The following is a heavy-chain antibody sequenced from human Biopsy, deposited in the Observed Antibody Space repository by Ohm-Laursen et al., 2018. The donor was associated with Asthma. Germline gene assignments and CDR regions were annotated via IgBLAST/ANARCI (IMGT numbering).Heavy chain of an antibody. D-gene: IGHD3-22*01. CDR3: AKSADYYDSTDYLDF. Sequence: SLRLSCAASGFSFDDCAMHWVRQAPGKGLEWVSSISWNSGNIDYAVSVKGRFTISRDNAKNSLYLQVQSLRPEDTAFYYCAKSADYYDSTDYLDFWGRGTLVTVPS. CDR2: ISWNSGNI. V-gene: IGHV3-9*01. CDR1: GFSFDDCA. J-gene: IGHJ4*01.